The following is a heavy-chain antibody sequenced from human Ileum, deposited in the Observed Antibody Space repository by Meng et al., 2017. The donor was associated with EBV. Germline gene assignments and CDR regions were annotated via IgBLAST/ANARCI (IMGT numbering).Heavy chain of an antibody. Sequence: QVGLVQSRSEWKKPWASVRSSCKTSGYTFATDGMNWVRQAPGQGLEWMGWINTNTGKPTYAQGLTGRFVFSLDTSVSTAYLQISSLKAEDTAVYYCARDSEAADYWGQGTLVTVSS. CDR1: GYTFATDG. D-gene: IGHD6-25*01. CDR2: INTNTGKP. V-gene: IGHV7-4-1*02. CDR3: ARDSEAADY. J-gene: IGHJ4*02.